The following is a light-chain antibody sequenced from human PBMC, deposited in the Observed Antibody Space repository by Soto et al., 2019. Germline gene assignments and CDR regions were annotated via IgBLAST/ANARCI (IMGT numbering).Light chain of an antibody. V-gene: IGKV3-11*01. Sequence: VLTQSPGTLSLSPGESATLSCRASQSVTTFLAWYQQKPGKAPRLLIYDASDRAPGIPARFSGSGSATDFTLNINNLEPEDFAVYYCQQRSNWPPSITCGQGTRLEIK. CDR2: DAS. CDR3: QQRSNWPPSIT. J-gene: IGKJ5*01. CDR1: QSVTTF.